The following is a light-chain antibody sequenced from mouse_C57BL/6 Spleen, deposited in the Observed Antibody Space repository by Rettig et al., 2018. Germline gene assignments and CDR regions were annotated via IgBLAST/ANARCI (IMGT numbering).Light chain of an antibody. CDR3: QQWSSYPPT. Sequence: QIVLTQSPAIMSASPGEKVTMTCSASSSVSYMYWYQQKPGSSPRLLIYDTSNLASGVPVRFSGSGSETSYSLTISRMETEDAATYYCQQWSSYPPTFGAGTKLELK. CDR1: SSVSY. V-gene: IGKV4-55*01. J-gene: IGKJ5*01. CDR2: DTS.